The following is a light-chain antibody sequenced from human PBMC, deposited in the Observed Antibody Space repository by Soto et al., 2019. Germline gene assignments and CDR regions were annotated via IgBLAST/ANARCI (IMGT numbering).Light chain of an antibody. Sequence: EVVMTQSPATLSVAPGERATLSCRASQSVGSNVAWFQQKPGQAPRLLIYGASTRAFGMPARFSGSGSGTDFTLIISSLQSDDFAVYYCQHYDGWPPYTFGQGTKLEIK. J-gene: IGKJ2*01. CDR2: GAS. CDR1: QSVGSN. V-gene: IGKV3-15*01. CDR3: QHYDGWPPYT.